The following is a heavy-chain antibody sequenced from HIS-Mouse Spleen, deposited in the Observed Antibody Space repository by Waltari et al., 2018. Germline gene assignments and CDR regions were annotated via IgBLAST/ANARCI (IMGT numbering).Heavy chain of an antibody. Sequence: EVQLVESGGGLVKPGGSLRLSCAASGFTFSNAWMTWVRQAPGKGLEWVGRIKSKTDGGTTDYAAPVKGRFTISRDDSKNTLYLQMNSLKTEDTAVYYCTTDSGCSSTSCYYYWGQGTLVTVSS. J-gene: IGHJ4*02. CDR1: GFTFSNAW. V-gene: IGHV3-15*01. D-gene: IGHD2-2*01. CDR3: TTDSGCSSTSCYYY. CDR2: IKSKTDGGTT.